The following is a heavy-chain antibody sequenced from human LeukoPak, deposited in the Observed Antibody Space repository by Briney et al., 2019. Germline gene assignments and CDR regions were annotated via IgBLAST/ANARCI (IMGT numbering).Heavy chain of an antibody. V-gene: IGHV4-4*07. CDR3: ARRELYGSGSWVDP. CDR1: GGSISSYY. CDR2: IYTSGST. J-gene: IGHJ5*02. Sequence: SETLSLTCTVSGGSISSYYWSWIRQPAGKGLEWIGRIYTSGSTNYNPSLKSRVTMSVDTSKNQFSLKLSSVTAADTAVYYCARRELYGSGSWVDPWGQGTLVTVSS. D-gene: IGHD3-22*01.